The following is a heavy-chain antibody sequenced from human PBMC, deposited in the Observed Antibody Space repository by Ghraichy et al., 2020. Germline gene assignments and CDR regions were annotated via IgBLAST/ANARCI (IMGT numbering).Heavy chain of an antibody. V-gene: IGHV4-59*01. Sequence: SETLSLTCTVSGGSISSYYWSWIRQPPGKGLEWIGYIYYSGSTNYNPSLKSRVTISVDTSKNQFSLKLSSVTAADTAVYYCARANWNFSPTYTYYYYYYMDVWGKGTTVTVSS. D-gene: IGHD1-7*01. J-gene: IGHJ6*03. CDR1: GGSISSYY. CDR2: IYYSGST. CDR3: ARANWNFSPTYTYYYYYYMDV.